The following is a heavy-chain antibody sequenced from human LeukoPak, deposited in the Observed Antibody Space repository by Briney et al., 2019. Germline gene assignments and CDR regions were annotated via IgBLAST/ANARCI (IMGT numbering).Heavy chain of an antibody. J-gene: IGHJ5*02. Sequence: ASVKVSCKASGYTFTSYGISWVRQAPGQGLEWMGWISAYSGNTNYAQNLQGRVTMTTDTSTSTAYMELRSLRSDDTAVYYCARDSPYYLNWFDPWGQGTLVTVSS. D-gene: IGHD3-10*01. CDR2: ISAYSGNT. V-gene: IGHV1-18*01. CDR3: ARDSPYYLNWFDP. CDR1: GYTFTSYG.